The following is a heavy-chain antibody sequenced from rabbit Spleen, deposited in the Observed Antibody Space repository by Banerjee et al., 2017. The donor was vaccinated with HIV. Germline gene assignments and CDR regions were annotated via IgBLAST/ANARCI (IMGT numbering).Heavy chain of an antibody. J-gene: IGHJ4*01. CDR1: GFDFSVYG. D-gene: IGHD5-1*01. CDR2: IDPIFGRT. V-gene: IGHV1S7*01. Sequence: QLKETGGGLVQPGGSLKLSCKASGFDFSVYGLSWVRQAPGKGLEWIGYIDPIFGRTYYANWVNGRFTISSHNAQNTLYLQLSSLTAADTATYFCARAGEGGDGYLNLWGPGTLVTVS. CDR3: ARAGEGGDGYLNL.